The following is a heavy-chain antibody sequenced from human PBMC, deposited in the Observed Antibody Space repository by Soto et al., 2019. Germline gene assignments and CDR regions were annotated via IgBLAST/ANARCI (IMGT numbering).Heavy chain of an antibody. CDR1: DGSISNFY. CDR3: ARAPMVLTRSYFDS. J-gene: IGHJ4*02. CDR2: ISSSGNT. V-gene: IGHV4-59*01. Sequence: PSETLSLTCTVSDGSISNFYWSWIRQPPGKGLEWIGYISSSGNTNYNPSLKSRVSISVDTSKNQFSLNLTSVTAADTAVYYCARAPMVLTRSYFDSWGQGTPVTVYS. D-gene: IGHD3-22*01.